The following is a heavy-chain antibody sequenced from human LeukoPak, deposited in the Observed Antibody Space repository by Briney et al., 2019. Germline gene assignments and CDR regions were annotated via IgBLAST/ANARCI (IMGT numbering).Heavy chain of an antibody. CDR3: ARYYDILTGDYQFDY. CDR2: ISVSGGST. D-gene: IGHD3-9*01. J-gene: IGHJ4*02. CDR1: GFSSSGYA. V-gene: IGHV3-23*01. Sequence: PGGSLRLSCEVSGFSSSGYAMSWVRQAPGKGLEWVSTISVSGGSTYYADSVKGRFTISRDNSKNTVHLQMNSLRAGDTAVYYCARYYDILTGDYQFDYWGQGTLVTVSS.